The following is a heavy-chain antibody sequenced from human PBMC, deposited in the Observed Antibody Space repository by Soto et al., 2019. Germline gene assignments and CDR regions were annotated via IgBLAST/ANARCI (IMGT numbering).Heavy chain of an antibody. Sequence: EVQLVESGGGLVKPGGSLRLSCAASGFTFSNAWMSWVRQAPGKGLEWVGRIKSKTDGGTTDYAAPVKGRFTISRDDSKNTLYLKMNSLKPEDTAVYYCTTATRPNVYRFLEWLPLYYYGMDVWGQGTTVTDSS. D-gene: IGHD3-3*01. CDR3: TTATRPNVYRFLEWLPLYYYGMDV. J-gene: IGHJ6*02. CDR2: IKSKTDGGTT. V-gene: IGHV3-15*01. CDR1: GFTFSNAW.